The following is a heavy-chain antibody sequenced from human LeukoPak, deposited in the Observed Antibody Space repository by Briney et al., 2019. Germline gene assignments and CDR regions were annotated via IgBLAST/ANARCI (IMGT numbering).Heavy chain of an antibody. Sequence: GGSLRLSCAMSGVTNSMSWVRQAPGKGLEWVSSISASGGGTHYTGSVKGRFTISRDNSKKTIHLQMNSLRVDDTAKYFCAAWDPNFYYIHVWSKGTTVTVSS. D-gene: IGHD1-26*01. CDR1: GVTNS. CDR2: ISASGGGT. V-gene: IGHV3-23*01. J-gene: IGHJ6*03. CDR3: AAWDPNFYYIHV.